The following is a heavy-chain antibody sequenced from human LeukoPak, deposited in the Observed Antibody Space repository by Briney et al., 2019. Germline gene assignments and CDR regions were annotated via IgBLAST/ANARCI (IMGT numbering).Heavy chain of an antibody. D-gene: IGHD6-6*01. CDR2: ISYDGSKK. V-gene: IGHV3-30*03. Sequence: PGGSLRLSCAASGFTFSSHGMHWVRQAPGKGLEWVAVISYDGSKKYYAASVKGRFTISRDNSKNTLHVQMNSLRAEDTAVYYCAQSTSSSVVGDYWGQGTLVTVSS. CDR1: GFTFSSHG. CDR3: AQSTSSSVVGDY. J-gene: IGHJ4*02.